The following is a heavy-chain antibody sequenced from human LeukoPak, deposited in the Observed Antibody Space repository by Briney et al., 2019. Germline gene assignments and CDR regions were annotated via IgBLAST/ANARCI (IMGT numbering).Heavy chain of an antibody. CDR2: ISLAGQT. CDR3: SRESGPFCPFGY. D-gene: IGHD1-26*01. CDR1: GGSISGTNW. J-gene: IGHJ4*02. V-gene: IGHV4/OR15-8*02. Sequence: SETLSLTCGVSGGSISGTNWWSWVRQPPGQGLERIGEISLAGQTNYNPSLNGRVTMSLDKSSNQLSLHLTSVTAADTATYFCSRESGPFCPFGYWGQGTLVIVSS.